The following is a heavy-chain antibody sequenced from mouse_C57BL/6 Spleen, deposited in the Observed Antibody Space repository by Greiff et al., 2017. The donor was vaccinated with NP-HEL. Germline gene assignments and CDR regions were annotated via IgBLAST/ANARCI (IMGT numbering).Heavy chain of an antibody. Sequence: EVHLVESGEGLVKPGGSLKLSCAASGFTFSSYAMSWVRQTPEKRLEWVAYISSGGDYIYYADTVKGRFTISRDNARNTLYLQMSSLKSEDTAMYYCTRGNYGSSYVGAMDYWGQGTSVTVSS. J-gene: IGHJ4*01. CDR2: ISSGGDYI. V-gene: IGHV5-9-1*02. CDR1: GFTFSSYA. D-gene: IGHD1-1*01. CDR3: TRGNYGSSYVGAMDY.